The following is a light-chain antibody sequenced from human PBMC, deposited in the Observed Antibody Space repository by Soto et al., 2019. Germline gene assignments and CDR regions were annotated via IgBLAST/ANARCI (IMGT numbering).Light chain of an antibody. Sequence: QSVLTQPPSVSAAPGQKVTSSCDGSSSNIGGNSVSWYQPLPGTATKLLIYDDNKRPSGIPDRFSGSKSGTSATLGITGCQTGDEADYDCGSWDSSMSAYVFGTGTKLTVL. CDR1: SSNIGGNS. CDR2: DDN. V-gene: IGLV1-51*01. J-gene: IGLJ1*01. CDR3: GSWDSSMSAYV.